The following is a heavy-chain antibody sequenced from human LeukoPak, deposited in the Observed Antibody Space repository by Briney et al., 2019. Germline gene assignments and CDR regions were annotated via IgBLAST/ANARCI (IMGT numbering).Heavy chain of an antibody. CDR3: AKSYNSGWNTGWDY. CDR2: IYYSGSA. Sequence: PSETLSLTCTVSGGSISSYYWSWIRQPPGKGLEWIGYIYYSGSAKYNPSLKSRVTISVDTSKNQLSLKLSSVTAADAAVYYCAKSYNSGWNTGWDYWGQGTLVTVSS. J-gene: IGHJ4*02. CDR1: GGSISSYY. V-gene: IGHV4-59*01. D-gene: IGHD6-19*01.